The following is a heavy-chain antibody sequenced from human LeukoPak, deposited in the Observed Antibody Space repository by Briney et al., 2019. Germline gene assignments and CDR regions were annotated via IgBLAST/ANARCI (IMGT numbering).Heavy chain of an antibody. Sequence: GGSLRLSCAASGFTVSGNYISWLRQAPGKGLEWVSVVYSGVSTYYADSVKGRFTISRDSSKNTLYLQMDSLRAEDTAVYYCARLRETTVTREDSYYYMDVWGKGTTVTVSS. CDR1: GFTVSGNY. D-gene: IGHD4-17*01. CDR3: ARLRETTVTREDSYYYMDV. J-gene: IGHJ6*03. CDR2: VYSGVST. V-gene: IGHV3-53*01.